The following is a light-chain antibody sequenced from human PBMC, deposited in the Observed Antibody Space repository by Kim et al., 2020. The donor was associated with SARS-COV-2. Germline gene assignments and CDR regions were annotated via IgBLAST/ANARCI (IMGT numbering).Light chain of an antibody. CDR2: EDN. Sequence: GKTVTISCTRSRGSIASNYVQWYQQRPGSSPTTVIYEDNQRPSGVPDRFSGSIDSSSNSASLTISGLKTEDEADYYCQSYDSSKWVFGGGTKVTVL. CDR3: QSYDSSKWV. CDR1: RGSIASNY. V-gene: IGLV6-57*01. J-gene: IGLJ3*02.